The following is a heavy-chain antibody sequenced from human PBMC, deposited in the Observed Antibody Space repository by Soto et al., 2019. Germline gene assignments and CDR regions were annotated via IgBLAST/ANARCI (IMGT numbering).Heavy chain of an antibody. V-gene: IGHV3-64D*06. D-gene: IGHD6-13*01. J-gene: IGHJ4*02. CDR2: ITINGGST. CDR1: GFTFSSYA. CDR3: VKDLSRIAAQFDY. Sequence: GGSLRLSCSASGFTFSSYAMHWVRRAPGKGLEYVSVITINGGSTYYADSVKGRFTISRDDSKNTLYLQMSSLRAEDTAVYYCVKDLSRIAAQFDYWGQGTLVTVSS.